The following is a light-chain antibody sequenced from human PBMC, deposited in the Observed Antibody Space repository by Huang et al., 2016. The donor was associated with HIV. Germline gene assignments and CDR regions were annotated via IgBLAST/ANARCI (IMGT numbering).Light chain of an antibody. J-gene: IGKJ4*01. Sequence: IVMTQSPLSLPVTPGEPASISCRSSQSLLHSDGYNYLDWYLQRPGQSPQLLIYLGSNRADGVPDRFSGSGSGTDFTLKISRLEAEDVGVYYCMQALQTPRTFGGGTKVEIK. CDR1: QSLLHSDGYNY. CDR2: LGS. V-gene: IGKV2-28*01. CDR3: MQALQTPRT.